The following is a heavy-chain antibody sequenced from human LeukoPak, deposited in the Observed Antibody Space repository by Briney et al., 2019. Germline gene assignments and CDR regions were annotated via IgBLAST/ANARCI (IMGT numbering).Heavy chain of an antibody. J-gene: IGHJ5*02. CDR2: ISAYNGNT. Sequence: GASVNVSCKTSGYTVTSYGSSWVRQAPGQGLEWIGWISAYNGNTNYAQKLQGRVTMTTDTSTSTAYMELRSLRSDDTAVYYCARDPRRYYYGSGSYYPLYNWFDPWGQGTLVTVSS. CDR3: ARDPRRYYYGSGSYYPLYNWFDP. D-gene: IGHD3-10*01. V-gene: IGHV1-18*04. CDR1: GYTVTSYG.